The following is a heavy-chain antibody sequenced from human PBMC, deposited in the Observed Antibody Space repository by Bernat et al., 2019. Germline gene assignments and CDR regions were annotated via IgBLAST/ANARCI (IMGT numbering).Heavy chain of an antibody. Sequence: EVQLVESGGGLVQPGGSLRLSCAASGFTFSSYSMNWVRQAPGKGLEWVSYISSSSSTIYYADSVKGRFTISRDNAKNSLYLQMNSLRDEDTAVYYCARDYDSSGYPTGDYWGQGTLVTVSS. V-gene: IGHV3-48*02. CDR3: ARDYDSSGYPTGDY. J-gene: IGHJ4*02. CDR1: GFTFSSYS. D-gene: IGHD3-22*01. CDR2: ISSSSSTI.